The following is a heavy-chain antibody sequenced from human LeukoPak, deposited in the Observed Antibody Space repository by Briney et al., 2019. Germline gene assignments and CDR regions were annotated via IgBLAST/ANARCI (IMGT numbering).Heavy chain of an antibody. CDR3: ARAGSGWYNNWFDP. Sequence: PSETLSLTCTVSGGSISSYYWSWIRQPPGKGLEWIGYIYYSGSTNYNPSLKSRVTISVDTSKNQFSLKLSSVTAADTAVYYCARAGSGWYNNWFDPWGQGTLVTVSS. D-gene: IGHD6-19*01. J-gene: IGHJ5*02. CDR2: IYYSGST. V-gene: IGHV4-59*12. CDR1: GGSISSYY.